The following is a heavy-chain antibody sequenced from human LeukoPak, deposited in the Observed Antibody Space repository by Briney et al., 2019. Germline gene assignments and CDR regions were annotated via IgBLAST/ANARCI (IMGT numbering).Heavy chain of an antibody. Sequence: SETLSLTCTVSSGSVGSSSNYWGWIRQAPGKGLEGIGNVYYSGSTFYNPSLKSRVTISVDTSKNHFSLKLRSVTAADTAIYYCARASFNVVFGNWFDPWGQGTLVTVSS. V-gene: IGHV4-39*02. J-gene: IGHJ5*02. CDR2: VYYSGST. CDR1: SGSVGSSSNY. D-gene: IGHD2-8*01. CDR3: ARASFNVVFGNWFDP.